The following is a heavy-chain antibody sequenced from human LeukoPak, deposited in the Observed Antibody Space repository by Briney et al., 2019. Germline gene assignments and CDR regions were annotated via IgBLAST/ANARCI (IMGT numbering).Heavy chain of an antibody. J-gene: IGHJ5*02. CDR3: ARAPSEWLRVDNWFDP. Sequence: SVKLSCKASGGTFSSYAISWVRQAPVPGLEWMGGIIPIFGTASYAQKFQGRVTITADESTSTAYMELSSLRSEDTAVYYCARAPSEWLRVDNWFDPWGQGTLVTVSS. CDR1: GGTFSSYA. CDR2: IIPIFGTA. D-gene: IGHD5-12*01. V-gene: IGHV1-69*13.